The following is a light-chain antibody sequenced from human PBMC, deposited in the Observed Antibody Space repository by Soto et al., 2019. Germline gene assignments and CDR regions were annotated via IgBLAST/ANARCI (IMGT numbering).Light chain of an antibody. CDR1: QNIDRY. V-gene: IGKV1-39*01. Sequence: DNQMTQSPSSLSASVGDRVTITCRASQNIDRYLNWYQQKPGKAPKLLIYAASSLQSGVPSRFSGIGSGTDFTLPISSLQPEDLATYYCQQSNRVPSLTFGGGTKVEI. J-gene: IGKJ4*01. CDR2: AAS. CDR3: QQSNRVPSLT.